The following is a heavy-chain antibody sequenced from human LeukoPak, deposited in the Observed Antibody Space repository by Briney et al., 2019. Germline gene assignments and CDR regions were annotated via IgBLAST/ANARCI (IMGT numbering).Heavy chain of an antibody. CDR2: VYYSGGA. V-gene: IGHV4-59*01. D-gene: IGHD3-16*01. Sequence: PSETLSLTCSVSGDSFSGYYWHWIRQPPGKGLEWIGNVYYSGGANYNPSLKSRLTISVGSSKNQFSLKLSSVTAADTAIYYCARQMTTLPPGRTFDKWGQGTMVIVSS. CDR1: GDSFSGYY. J-gene: IGHJ3*02. CDR3: ARQMTTLPPGRTFDK.